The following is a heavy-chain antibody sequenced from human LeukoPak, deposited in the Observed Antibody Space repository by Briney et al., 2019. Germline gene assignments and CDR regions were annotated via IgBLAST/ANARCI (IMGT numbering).Heavy chain of an antibody. D-gene: IGHD3-10*02. CDR1: GGSISSGSYY. V-gene: IGHV4-61*02. CDR2: IYTSGST. CDR3: ARHMLGAYNWFDP. J-gene: IGHJ5*02. Sequence: SETLSLTCTVSGGSISSGSYYWSWIRQPAGKGLEWIGRIYTSGSTNYNPSLKSRVTISVDTSKNQFSLEVSSVTAADTAVYYCARHMLGAYNWFDPWGQGTLVTVSS.